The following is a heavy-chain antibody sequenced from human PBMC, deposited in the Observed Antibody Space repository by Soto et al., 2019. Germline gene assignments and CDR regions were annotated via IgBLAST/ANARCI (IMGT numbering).Heavy chain of an antibody. J-gene: IGHJ6*02. CDR3: ARSTSSGLWYYYGMDV. D-gene: IGHD6-6*01. Sequence: PSETLSLTCTVSGGSISSYYWSWIRQPPGKGLEWIGYIYYSGSTNYNPSLKSRVTISVDTSKNQFSLKLSSVTAADTAVYYCARSTSSGLWYYYGMDVWGQGTTVTVS. CDR1: GGSISSYY. CDR2: IYYSGST. V-gene: IGHV4-59*01.